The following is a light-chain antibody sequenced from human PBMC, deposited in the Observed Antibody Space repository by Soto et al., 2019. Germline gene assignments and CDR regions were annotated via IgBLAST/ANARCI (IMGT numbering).Light chain of an antibody. Sequence: QSVLTQPASVSGSPGQSITISCTGTSSDVGGYNSVSWYQQHPGQAPKLMIYDVSNRPSGVSNRFSGSKSGNTASLTISGLQAEDEADYYCSSYTSSSTLEFGGGTKVTVL. CDR3: SSYTSSSTLE. CDR1: SSDVGGYNS. CDR2: DVS. V-gene: IGLV2-14*01. J-gene: IGLJ2*01.